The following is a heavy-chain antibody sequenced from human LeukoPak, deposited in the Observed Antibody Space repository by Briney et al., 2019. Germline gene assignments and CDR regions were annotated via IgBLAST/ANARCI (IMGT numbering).Heavy chain of an antibody. V-gene: IGHV3-23*01. Sequence: GGSLRLSCAASGFTFSSYAMSWVRQAPGKGLDWVSAISGSGGSTYYADSVKGRFTISRDNSKNTLYLQMNSLRAEDTAVYYCAKETNVLLWFGEFGNRRYQQHGFDYWGQGTLVTVSS. CDR2: ISGSGGST. CDR1: GFTFSSYA. D-gene: IGHD3-10*01. CDR3: AKETNVLLWFGEFGNRRYQQHGFDY. J-gene: IGHJ4*02.